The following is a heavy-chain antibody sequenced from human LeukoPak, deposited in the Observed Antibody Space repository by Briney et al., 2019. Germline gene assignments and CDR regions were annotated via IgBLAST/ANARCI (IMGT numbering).Heavy chain of an antibody. CDR1: GFTFSSYA. V-gene: IGHV3-30-3*01. Sequence: QSGGSLRLSCAASGFTFSSYAMHWVRQAPGKGLEWVAVISYDGSNKYYADSVKGRFTISRDNSKNTLYLQMNSLRAEDTAVYYCARGSVSNYYYYYGMDVWGQGTTVTVSS. J-gene: IGHJ6*02. CDR3: ARGSVSNYYYYYGMDV. CDR2: ISYDGSNK.